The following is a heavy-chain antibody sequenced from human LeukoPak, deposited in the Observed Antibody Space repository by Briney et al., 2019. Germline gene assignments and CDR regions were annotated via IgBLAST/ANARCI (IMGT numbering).Heavy chain of an antibody. V-gene: IGHV5-51*01. CDR3: ARHSGYDSSGYYFLYYFDY. Sequence: GESLKISCKGSGYSFTSYWIGWVRQMPGKGLEWMGIIYPGDSDTRYSPSFQGQVTISADKSISTAYLQWSSLKASDTAMYYCARHSGYDSSGYYFLYYFDYWGQGTLVTVSS. CDR1: GYSFTSYW. J-gene: IGHJ4*02. CDR2: IYPGDSDT. D-gene: IGHD3-22*01.